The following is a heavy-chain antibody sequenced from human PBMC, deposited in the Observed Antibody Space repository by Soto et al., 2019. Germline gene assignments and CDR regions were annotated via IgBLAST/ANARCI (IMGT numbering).Heavy chain of an antibody. Sequence: SETLSLTCTVSGGSFSTYYWNWIRQPPGKGLEWIGYIYDSGSTNYNPSVKSRVTISVDTSKNQFSLKLSSVTAADTAVYYCARDAYYYGSGSSYYYGMDVWGQGTTVTVSS. CDR1: GGSFSTYY. J-gene: IGHJ6*02. CDR3: ARDAYYYGSGSSYYYGMDV. V-gene: IGHV4-59*01. D-gene: IGHD3-10*01. CDR2: IYDSGST.